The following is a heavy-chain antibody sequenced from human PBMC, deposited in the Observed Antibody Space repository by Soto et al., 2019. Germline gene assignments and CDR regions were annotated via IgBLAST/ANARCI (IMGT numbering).Heavy chain of an antibody. D-gene: IGHD6-13*01. CDR2: INHSGST. CDR1: GGSFSGYY. V-gene: IGHV4-34*01. J-gene: IGHJ3*02. Sequence: PSEPLSLTCAVYGGSFSGYYWSWIRQPPGKGLEWIGEINHSGSTNYNPSLKSRVTISVDTSKNQFSLKLSSVTAADTAVYYCARGLSIAAAGVAFDIWGQGTMVTVSS. CDR3: ARGLSIAAAGVAFDI.